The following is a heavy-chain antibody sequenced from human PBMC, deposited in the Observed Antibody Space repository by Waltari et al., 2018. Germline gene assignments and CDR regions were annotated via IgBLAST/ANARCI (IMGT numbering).Heavy chain of an antibody. Sequence: QVQLQQWGAGLLKPSDTLSLTCAVYGGSFRGYYGSWIRQPPGKGLEWIGEMHPSGSTYYHPSLKSRVTILVDTSKNQLSLKLSSVTAADTAVYYCARGPDHAKTGYWGQGTLVTVSS. CDR1: GGSFRGYY. CDR2: MHPSGST. V-gene: IGHV4-34*01. CDR3: ARGPDHAKTGY. J-gene: IGHJ4*02.